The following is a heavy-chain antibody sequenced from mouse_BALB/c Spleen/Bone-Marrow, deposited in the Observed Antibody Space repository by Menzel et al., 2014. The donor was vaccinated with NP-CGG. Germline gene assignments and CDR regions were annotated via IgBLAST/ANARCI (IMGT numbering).Heavy chain of an antibody. Sequence: EVQGVESGGGLVKPGGSLKLSCAASGFTFSSYAMSWVRQTPEKRLEWVASISSGGSTYYPDSVKGRFTISRDNARNILYLQRSSLRSEDTAMYYCASHYDYTWFAYWGQGTLSLSLQ. CDR1: GFTFSSYA. J-gene: IGHJ3*01. V-gene: IGHV5-6-5*01. CDR3: ASHYDYTWFAY. CDR2: ISSGGST. D-gene: IGHD2-4*01.